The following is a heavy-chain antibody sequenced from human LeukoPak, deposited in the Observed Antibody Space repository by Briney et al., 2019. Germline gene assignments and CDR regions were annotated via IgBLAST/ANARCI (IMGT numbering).Heavy chain of an antibody. V-gene: IGHV3-30-3*01. Sequence: GRSLRLSCAASGFTFSSYAMHWVRQAPGKGLEWVAVISHDGSNKYYADSVKGRFTISRDNSKNTPYLQMNSLRAEDTAVYYCARESMIERMDVWGQGTTVTVSS. CDR2: ISHDGSNK. CDR1: GFTFSSYA. J-gene: IGHJ6*02. CDR3: ARESMIERMDV. D-gene: IGHD3-22*01.